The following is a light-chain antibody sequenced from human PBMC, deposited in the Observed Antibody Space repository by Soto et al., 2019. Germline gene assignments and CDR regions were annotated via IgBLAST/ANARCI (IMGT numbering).Light chain of an antibody. Sequence: ETVLTQSPGTLSLSPGEGATLTCRAILSFISNYLACYQKKPCQAPRLLIYGASSSSTCFPDSFSGIGSGTDFTLTFSRLEPEDFAVYYCQQYGSSPLTFGQGTKV. CDR3: QQYGSSPLT. J-gene: IGKJ1*01. V-gene: IGKV3-20*01. CDR1: LSFISNY. CDR2: GAS.